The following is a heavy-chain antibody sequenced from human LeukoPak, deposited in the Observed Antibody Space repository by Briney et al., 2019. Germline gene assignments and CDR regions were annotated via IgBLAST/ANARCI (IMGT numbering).Heavy chain of an antibody. Sequence: VASVKVSCKASGGTFSSYAISWVRQAPGQGLEWMGGIIPIFGTANYAQKFQGRVTITADKSTSTAYMEPSSLRSEDTAVYYCARDGGSYGSGSRNWFDPWGQGTLVTVSS. CDR3: ARDGGSYGSGSRNWFDP. J-gene: IGHJ5*02. V-gene: IGHV1-69*06. D-gene: IGHD3-10*01. CDR1: GGTFSSYA. CDR2: IIPIFGTA.